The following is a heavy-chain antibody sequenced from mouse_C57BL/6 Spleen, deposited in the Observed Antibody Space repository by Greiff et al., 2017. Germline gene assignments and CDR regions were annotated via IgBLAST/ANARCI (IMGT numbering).Heavy chain of an antibody. Sequence: VQLQQPGAELVKPGASVKLSCKASGYTFTSYWMQWVKQRPGQGLEWIGEIDPSDSYTNYNQKFKGKATLTVDTSSSTAYMQLSSLTSEDSAVYYCARAYYKAFDYWGQGTTLTVSS. V-gene: IGHV1-50*01. CDR2: IDPSDSYT. CDR3: ARAYYKAFDY. J-gene: IGHJ2*01. D-gene: IGHD2-12*01. CDR1: GYTFTSYW.